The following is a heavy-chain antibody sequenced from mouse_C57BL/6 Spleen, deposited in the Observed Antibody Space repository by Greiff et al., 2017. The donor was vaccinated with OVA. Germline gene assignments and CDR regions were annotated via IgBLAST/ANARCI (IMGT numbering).Heavy chain of an antibody. V-gene: IGHV5-17*01. J-gene: IGHJ4*01. CDR3: ASAAQATFLYYHAMDY. CDR1: GFTFSDYG. Sequence: EVQLVEPGGGLVKPGGSLKLSCAASGFTFSDYGMHWVRQAPEKGLEWVAYISGGRSTIYYADTVKGRFTISGDNAKNTLFLQMTSLRSEDTAVYYFASAAQATFLYYHAMDYWGQGTSVTVSS. CDR2: ISGGRSTI. D-gene: IGHD3-2*02.